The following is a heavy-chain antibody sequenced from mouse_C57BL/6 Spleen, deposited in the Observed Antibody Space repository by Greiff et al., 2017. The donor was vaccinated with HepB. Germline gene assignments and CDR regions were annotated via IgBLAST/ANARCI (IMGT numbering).Heavy chain of an antibody. D-gene: IGHD1-1*01. CDR1: GYTFTSYT. Sequence: VQLQESGAELARPGASVKMSCKASGYTFTSYTMHWVKQRPGQGLEWIGYINPSSGYTKYNQKFKDKATLTADKSSSTAYMQLSSLTSEDSAVYYCARDEFITTVNFDYWGQGTTLTVSS. J-gene: IGHJ2*01. V-gene: IGHV1-4*01. CDR3: ARDEFITTVNFDY. CDR2: INPSSGYT.